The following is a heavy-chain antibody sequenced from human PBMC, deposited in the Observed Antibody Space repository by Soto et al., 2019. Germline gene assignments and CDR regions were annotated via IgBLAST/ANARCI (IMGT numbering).Heavy chain of an antibody. Sequence: QITLKESGPTLVKPTQTLTLTCTCSGFSLNTSGVAVGWFRQPPGRALEWLALIYWDDNKRSRPSLKSRLTITKDTSKNHVVLTLTNMDPVDTAPYYCAHRLRQYYFDYWGQGTLGTVSS. CDR1: GFSLNTSGVA. D-gene: IGHD4-17*01. J-gene: IGHJ4*02. CDR2: IYWDDNK. V-gene: IGHV2-5*02. CDR3: AHRLRQYYFDY.